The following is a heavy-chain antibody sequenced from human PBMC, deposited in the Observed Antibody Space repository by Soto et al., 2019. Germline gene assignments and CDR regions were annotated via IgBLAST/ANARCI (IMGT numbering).Heavy chain of an antibody. CDR1: GGTFSSYA. CDR2: IIPISGTA. J-gene: IGHJ6*02. Sequence: QVQLVQSGAEVKKPGSSVKVSCKASGGTFSSYAISWVRQAPGQGLEWMGGIIPISGTANYAQKFQGRVTITADDSTSTANIELDRLRTEDTAVDYCVRSQGSSTSLEIYYYYYYGMDVWGQGTTVTVSS. CDR3: VRSQGSSTSLEIYYYYYYGMDV. V-gene: IGHV1-69*01. D-gene: IGHD2-2*01.